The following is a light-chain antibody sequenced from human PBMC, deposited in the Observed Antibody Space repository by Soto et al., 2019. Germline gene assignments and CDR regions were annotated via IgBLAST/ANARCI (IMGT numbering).Light chain of an antibody. Sequence: AIRLTQSPSSLSASTGDRVTITCRASQGISSYLAWYQQKPGKAPKLLIYAASTLQSGVPSRFSGSGSGTDFTLTISCLQSEDFVTYYCQQYYSYPSLTFGGGTKVEIK. CDR1: QGISSY. CDR2: AAS. CDR3: QQYYSYPSLT. J-gene: IGKJ4*01. V-gene: IGKV1-8*01.